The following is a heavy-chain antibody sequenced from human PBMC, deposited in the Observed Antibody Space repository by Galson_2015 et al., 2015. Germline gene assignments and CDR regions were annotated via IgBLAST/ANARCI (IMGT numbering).Heavy chain of an antibody. Sequence: SVKVSCKASGGIFSSFAISWVRQAPGQGLEWMGGIIPLFGTTNYAQKFQGRVTLTADEPTTAAYLELNSLRSDDTAVYYCARDYDFWSGSYPPKGWFDPWGRGTLVIVSS. D-gene: IGHD3-3*01. J-gene: IGHJ5*02. CDR3: ARDYDFWSGSYPPKGWFDP. CDR1: GGIFSSFA. CDR2: IIPLFGTT. V-gene: IGHV1-69*13.